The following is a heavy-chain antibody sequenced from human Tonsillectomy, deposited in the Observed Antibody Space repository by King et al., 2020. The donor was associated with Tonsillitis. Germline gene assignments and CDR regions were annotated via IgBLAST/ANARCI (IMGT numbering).Heavy chain of an antibody. V-gene: IGHV3-23*04. J-gene: IGHJ4*02. Sequence: VQLVESGGGLVQPGGSLRLSCAASGFTFISYAMSWVRQAPGKGLEWVSAISGSGGSTYSADSLKGRFTISRDNSKNTLYLQMNSLRAEDTAVYYCAKAPYTMVRGVTGIDYWGQGTLVTVSS. CDR1: GFTFISYA. CDR2: ISGSGGST. D-gene: IGHD3-10*01. CDR3: AKAPYTMVRGVTGIDY.